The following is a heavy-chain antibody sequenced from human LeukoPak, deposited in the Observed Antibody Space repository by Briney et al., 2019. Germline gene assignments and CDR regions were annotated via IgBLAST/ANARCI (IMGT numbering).Heavy chain of an antibody. CDR1: GGTFSSYA. V-gene: IGHV1-69*06. D-gene: IGHD3-16*01. Sequence: SVKVSCKASGGTFSSYAISWVRQAPGQGLEWMGGIIPIFGTANYAQKFQGRVTITADKSTSTAYMELSSLRSEDTAVYYCARATFGGVIYFDYWGQGTLVTVSS. CDR3: ARATFGGVIYFDY. J-gene: IGHJ4*02. CDR2: IIPIFGTA.